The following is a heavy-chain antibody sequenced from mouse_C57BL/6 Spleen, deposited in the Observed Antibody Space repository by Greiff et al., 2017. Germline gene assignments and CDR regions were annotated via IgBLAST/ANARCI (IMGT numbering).Heavy chain of an antibody. CDR2: ISSGGSYT. V-gene: IGHV5-6*01. J-gene: IGHJ2*01. D-gene: IGHD4-1*01. CDR3: ARHETNWDDY. Sequence: EVQRVESGGDLVKPGGSLKLSCAASGFTFSSYGMSWVRQTPDKRLEWVATISSGGSYTYYPDSVKGRFTISRDNAKNTLYLQMSSLKSEDTAMYYCARHETNWDDYWGQGTTLTVSS. CDR1: GFTFSSYG.